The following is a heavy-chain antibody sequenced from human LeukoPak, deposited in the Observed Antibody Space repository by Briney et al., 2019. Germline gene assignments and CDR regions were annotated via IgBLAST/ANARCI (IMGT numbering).Heavy chain of an antibody. D-gene: IGHD5-18*01. Sequence: SETLSLTCTVSGGSISSHYWSWIRQPPGKGLEWIGYIYYSGSTNYNPSLKSRVTISVDTSKNQFPLKLSSVTAADTAVYYCARDSPSSGYSYGYSSYYYYMDVWGKGTTVTVSS. CDR1: GGSISSHY. CDR2: IYYSGST. V-gene: IGHV4-59*11. CDR3: ARDSPSSGYSYGYSSYYYYMDV. J-gene: IGHJ6*03.